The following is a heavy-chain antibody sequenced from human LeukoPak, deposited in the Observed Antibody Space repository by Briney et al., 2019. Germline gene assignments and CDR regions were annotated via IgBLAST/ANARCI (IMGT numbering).Heavy chain of an antibody. CDR3: ASSKQQLVHPNWFDP. Sequence: SETLSLTCTVSGYSISSSYYWSWIRQPPGKGLEWIGYIYYSGSTNYNPSLKSRVTISVDTSKNQFSLKLSSVTAADTAVYYCASSKQQLVHPNWFDPWGQGTLVTVSS. V-gene: IGHV4-61*01. J-gene: IGHJ5*02. D-gene: IGHD6-13*01. CDR1: GYSISSSYY. CDR2: IYYSGST.